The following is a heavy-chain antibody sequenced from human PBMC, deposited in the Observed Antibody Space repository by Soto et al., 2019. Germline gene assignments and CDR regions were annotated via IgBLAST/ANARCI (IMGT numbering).Heavy chain of an antibody. Sequence: PGGSLRLSCAASGFTFSSYSMNWVRQAPGKGLEWVSSISSSSSYIYYADSVKGRFTISRDNAKNSLYLQMNSLRAEDTAVYYCAIQAGYCSSTSCYVVYWGQGTLVTVSS. CDR3: AIQAGYCSSTSCYVVY. CDR1: GFTFSSYS. CDR2: ISSSSSYI. J-gene: IGHJ4*02. V-gene: IGHV3-21*01. D-gene: IGHD2-2*01.